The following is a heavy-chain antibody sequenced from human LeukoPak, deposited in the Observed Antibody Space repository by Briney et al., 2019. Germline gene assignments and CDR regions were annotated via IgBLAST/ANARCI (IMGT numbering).Heavy chain of an antibody. Sequence: ASVKVSCKASGYTFTSYYMHWVRQAPGQGLEWMGIINPSGGSTSYAQKFQGRVTMTRDMSTSTVYMELSSLRSEDTAVYYCARDRAEDIVVVPAAHNWFDPWGRGTLVTVSS. J-gene: IGHJ5*02. CDR1: GYTFTSYY. CDR2: INPSGGST. CDR3: ARDRAEDIVVVPAAHNWFDP. V-gene: IGHV1-46*01. D-gene: IGHD2-2*01.